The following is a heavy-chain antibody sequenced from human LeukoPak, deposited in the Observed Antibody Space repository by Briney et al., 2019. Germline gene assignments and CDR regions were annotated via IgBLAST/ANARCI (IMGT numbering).Heavy chain of an antibody. Sequence: GGSLRLSCVASAFTFNNFWMSWVRQAPGKGLEWVANINQDGSEKYYVDSVRGRFTISRDNAKNSLYLQMNSLRAEDTAVYYCAKIGVFRHFDWGSATWDYWGQGTLVTVSS. CDR2: INQDGSEK. CDR3: AKIGVFRHFDWGSATWDY. V-gene: IGHV3-7*01. J-gene: IGHJ4*02. CDR1: AFTFNNFW. D-gene: IGHD3-9*01.